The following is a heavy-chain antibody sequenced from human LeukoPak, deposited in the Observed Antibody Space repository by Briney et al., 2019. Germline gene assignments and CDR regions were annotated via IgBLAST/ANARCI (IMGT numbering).Heavy chain of an antibody. CDR3: ARDGGYYDSGECY. CDR1: GFTFSSYA. CDR2: ISSGGNT. V-gene: IGHV3-23*01. J-gene: IGHJ4*02. Sequence: GGSLRLSCAASGFTFSSYAMSWVRQAPGKGLEWVSAISSGGNTYYADSVKGRFTISRDNSKNTLYLQVNSLRAEDTAEYYCARDGGYYDSGECYWGQGTLVTVSS. D-gene: IGHD3-22*01.